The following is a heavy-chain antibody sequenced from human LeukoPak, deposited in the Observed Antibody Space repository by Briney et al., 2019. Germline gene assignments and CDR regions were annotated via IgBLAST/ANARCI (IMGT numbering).Heavy chain of an antibody. Sequence: GGSLRLSCAASGFTVSSNYMSWVRQAPGKGLEWVSIIYSGGSRYYADSVKGRFTISRDNSKNTLYLQMNSLRAEDTAVYYCARDLNDYGDQTLLFWGQGTLVTVSS. J-gene: IGHJ4*02. CDR3: ARDLNDYGDQTLLF. V-gene: IGHV3-53*05. CDR2: IYSGGSR. CDR1: GFTVSSNY. D-gene: IGHD4-17*01.